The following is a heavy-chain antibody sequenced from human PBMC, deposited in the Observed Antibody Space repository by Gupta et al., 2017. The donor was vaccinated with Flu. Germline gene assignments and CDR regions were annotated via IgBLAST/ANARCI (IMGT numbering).Heavy chain of an antibody. CDR3: AKGGWTYPMDV. J-gene: IGHJ6*02. Sequence: EVHLLESGGGLIQPGGSLSLSWAASGFTFSNYAMNWVRQAPGKGLEWVSSINSGGSSTNYADSVKGRFTISRDNSKNTLYLQMNSLRAEDTAVYYCAKGGWTYPMDVWGQGTTVTVSS. V-gene: IGHV3-23*01. CDR1: GFTFSNYA. D-gene: IGHD1-26*01. CDR2: INSGGSST.